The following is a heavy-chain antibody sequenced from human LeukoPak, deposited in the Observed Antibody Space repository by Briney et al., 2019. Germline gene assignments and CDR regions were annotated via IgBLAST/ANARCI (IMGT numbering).Heavy chain of an antibody. Sequence: SETLSLTRTVSGGSISSYYWSWIRQPPGKGLEWIGYIYYSGSTNYNPSLKSRVTISVDTSKNQFSLKLSSVTAADTAVYYCGRQVGATEIDYWGQGTLVTVSS. CDR1: GGSISSYY. CDR3: GRQVGATEIDY. CDR2: IYYSGST. V-gene: IGHV4-59*08. J-gene: IGHJ4*02. D-gene: IGHD1-26*01.